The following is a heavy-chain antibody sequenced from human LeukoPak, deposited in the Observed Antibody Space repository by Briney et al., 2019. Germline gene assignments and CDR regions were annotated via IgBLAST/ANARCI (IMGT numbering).Heavy chain of an antibody. J-gene: IGHJ2*01. CDR1: GFTFSSYS. Sequence: PGGSLRLSCAASGFTFSSYSMNWVRQAPGKGLEWVSYISSSSSTIYYADSVKGRFTISRDNAKNSLYLRMNSLRAEDTAVYYCARTGEGWYFDLWGRGTLVTVSS. CDR2: ISSSSSTI. D-gene: IGHD1-1*01. CDR3: ARTGEGWYFDL. V-gene: IGHV3-48*04.